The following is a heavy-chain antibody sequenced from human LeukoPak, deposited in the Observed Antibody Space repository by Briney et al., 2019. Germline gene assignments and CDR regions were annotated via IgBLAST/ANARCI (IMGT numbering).Heavy chain of an antibody. V-gene: IGHV1-46*01. J-gene: IGHJ4*02. D-gene: IGHD4-17*01. Sequence: ASVKVSCKASGYTFTSYYMHWVRQAPGQGLEWMGIINPSGGSTSYAQKFQGRVTMTRDTSTSTVYMEPSTLRSEDTAVYYCARSYGDYVGGVDYWGQGTLVTVSS. CDR1: GYTFTSYY. CDR2: INPSGGST. CDR3: ARSYGDYVGGVDY.